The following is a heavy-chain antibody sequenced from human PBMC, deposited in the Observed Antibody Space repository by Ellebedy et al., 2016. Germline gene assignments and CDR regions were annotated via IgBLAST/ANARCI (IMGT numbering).Heavy chain of an antibody. Sequence: GGSLRLSRAVSGFTVNIYYINWVRQAPGKGLEWVSVFYSGGSTYYTDSVKGRFSISRDNSQNAVYLHLNSLRADDTAVYYCALTQAGPGTSYYYYAMDVWGQGTTVTVSS. J-gene: IGHJ6*02. V-gene: IGHV3-66*01. CDR3: ALTQAGPGTSYYYYAMDV. CDR2: FYSGGST. D-gene: IGHD6-13*01. CDR1: GFTVNIYY.